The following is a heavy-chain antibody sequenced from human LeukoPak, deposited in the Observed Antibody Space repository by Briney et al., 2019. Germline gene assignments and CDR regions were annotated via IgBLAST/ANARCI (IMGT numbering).Heavy chain of an antibody. D-gene: IGHD1-26*01. Sequence: GGSLSLSCAASVYTLSRNYVSCVRHAPERGLEGVSDIYRGGNTYYADPVKGRFTIYRDNSKNPLYLQMNSLRAGDTAVYYCARGAGSYYLSRFDYWGQGTLVTVSS. CDR1: VYTLSRNY. V-gene: IGHV3-53*01. CDR2: IYRGGNT. CDR3: ARGAGSYYLSRFDY. J-gene: IGHJ4*02.